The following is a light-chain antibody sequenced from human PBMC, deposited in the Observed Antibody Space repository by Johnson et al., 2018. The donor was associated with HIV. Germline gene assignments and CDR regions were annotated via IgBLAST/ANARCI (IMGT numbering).Light chain of an antibody. Sequence: QSVLTQPPSVSAAPGQKVSISCSGSSSNIGNNHVSWYQQFPGAAPKLLIYEDKKRPSGIPDRFSGSKSGTSATLGITGLQTCDEADYYCGTWDKSLNTGAVFGTGTKVTVL. V-gene: IGLV1-51*02. J-gene: IGLJ1*01. CDR2: EDK. CDR3: GTWDKSLNTGAV. CDR1: SSNIGNNH.